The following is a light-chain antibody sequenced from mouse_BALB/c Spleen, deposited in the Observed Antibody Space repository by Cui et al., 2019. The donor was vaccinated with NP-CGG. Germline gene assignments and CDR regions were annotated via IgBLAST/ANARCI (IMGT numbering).Light chain of an antibody. CDR3: ALWYSNHWV. CDR2: GTN. Sequence: QAVVTQESALTTSPGETVTLTCRSSTGAVTTSNYANWVQAKPDHLFTGLIGGTNNRIPGVPARFSGSLIGDKAALTITGAQTKDEAIYFCALWYSNHWVFGGGTKLTVL. J-gene: IGLJ1*01. V-gene: IGLV1*01. CDR1: TGAVTTSNY.